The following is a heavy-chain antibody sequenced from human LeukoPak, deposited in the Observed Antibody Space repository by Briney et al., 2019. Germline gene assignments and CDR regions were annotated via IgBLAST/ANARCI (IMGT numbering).Heavy chain of an antibody. D-gene: IGHD2-21*02. CDR1: GFTVSSNY. CDR3: ASGNKVTALDY. J-gene: IGHJ4*02. Sequence: GGSLRLSCVASGFTVSSNYMSWVRQAPGKGLEWVSIIYSGGSTYYTNSVKGRFTISRDNSQNTLYLQMNTLRAEDTAVYHCASGNKVTALDYWGQGTQVTVSS. V-gene: IGHV3-53*01. CDR2: IYSGGST.